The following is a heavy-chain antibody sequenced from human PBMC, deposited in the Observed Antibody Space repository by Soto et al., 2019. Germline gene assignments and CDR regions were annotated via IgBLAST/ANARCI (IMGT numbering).Heavy chain of an antibody. Sequence: QVQLQESGPGLVKPSQTLSLTCTVSGGSISSGDYYWSWIRQPPGKGLECIGYIYYSGSTYYNPSLKSRVTISGDTSKNQFSLKLSSVTAADTAVYYCARVPFYDSSGRSYYFDYWGQGTLVTVSS. CDR1: GGSISSGDYY. CDR2: IYYSGST. CDR3: ARVPFYDSSGRSYYFDY. D-gene: IGHD3-22*01. V-gene: IGHV4-30-4*01. J-gene: IGHJ4*02.